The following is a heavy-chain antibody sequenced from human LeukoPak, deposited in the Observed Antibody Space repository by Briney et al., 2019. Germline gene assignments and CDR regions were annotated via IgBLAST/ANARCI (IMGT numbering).Heavy chain of an antibody. CDR3: ARTFGTYPGVY. V-gene: IGHV1-46*01. Sequence: ASVQVSCKASGYTFTSYYMHWVRQAPGQGLEWMGIINPSGGSTSYAQKLQGRVTMTTDTSTSTAYMELRSLRSDDTAVYYCARTFGTYPGVYWGQGTLVTVSS. CDR1: GYTFTSYY. CDR2: INPSGGST. J-gene: IGHJ4*02. D-gene: IGHD3-16*01.